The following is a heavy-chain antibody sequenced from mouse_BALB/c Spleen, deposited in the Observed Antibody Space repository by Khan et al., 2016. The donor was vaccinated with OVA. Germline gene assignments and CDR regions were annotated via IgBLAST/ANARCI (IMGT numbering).Heavy chain of an antibody. V-gene: IGHV3-2*02. CDR2: ISYSGVT. J-gene: IGHJ2*01. D-gene: IGHD1-1*01. Sequence: EVQLQQSGPGLVKPSQSLSLTCTVTGYSITSGYAWNWIRQFPGNKLEWMGYISYSGVTSYTPSLKSRISITRDTSKNQFFLPLHSVNTEDTATYNCARGNYYGYYFDYWGQGTTLTVSS. CDR3: ARGNYYGYYFDY. CDR1: GYSITSGYA.